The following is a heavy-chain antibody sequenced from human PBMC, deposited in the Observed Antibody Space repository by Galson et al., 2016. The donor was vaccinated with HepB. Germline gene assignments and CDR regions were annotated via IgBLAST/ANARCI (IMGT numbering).Heavy chain of an antibody. CDR2: IYYSGSS. CDR1: ADSITNSDYY. V-gene: IGHV4-39*07. CDR3: AREIGGTAAFDL. Sequence: SETLSLTCTVSADSITNSDYYWAWIRQPPGKGLEWLATIYYSGSSYYNPSLQSRVTISVDTSKDQYSLRLNSVTAADTAIYYCAREIGGTAAFDLWGQGTLVTVSS. J-gene: IGHJ4*02. D-gene: IGHD2-2*01.